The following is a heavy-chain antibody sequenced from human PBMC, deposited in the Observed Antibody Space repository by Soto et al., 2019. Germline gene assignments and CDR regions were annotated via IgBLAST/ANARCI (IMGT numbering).Heavy chain of an antibody. CDR1: GGSISRYY. CDR3: ARDVRGSYFDY. Sequence: SETLSLTCTVSGGSISRYYWSWIRQPPGKGLEWIGYMYNSGSTIYNPSLESRATISVDTSKNQFSLKLSSVTAADTAVYYCARDVRGSYFDYWGQGTLVTVSS. D-gene: IGHD3-16*01. J-gene: IGHJ4*02. CDR2: MYNSGST. V-gene: IGHV4-4*08.